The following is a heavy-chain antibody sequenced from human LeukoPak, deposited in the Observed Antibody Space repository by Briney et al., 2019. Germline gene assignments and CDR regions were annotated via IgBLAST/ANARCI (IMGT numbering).Heavy chain of an antibody. CDR2: ISFDGSQK. V-gene: IGHV3-30*02. CDR1: GFTFSNYG. J-gene: IGHJ4*02. CDR3: ARAGITMVRGAPDY. Sequence: GGSLTLSCAASGFTFSNYGMHWVRQAPGKGLEWVALISFDGSQKYYADSVKGRFTISRDNSKSTVYLQMNSLRVEDAAVYYCARAGITMVRGAPDYWGQGTLVTVSS. D-gene: IGHD3-10*01.